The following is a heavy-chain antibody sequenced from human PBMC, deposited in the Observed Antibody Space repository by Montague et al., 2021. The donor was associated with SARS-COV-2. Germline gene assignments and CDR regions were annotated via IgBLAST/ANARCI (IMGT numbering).Heavy chain of an antibody. D-gene: IGHD3-3*01. V-gene: IGHV4-34*01. J-gene: IGHJ5*02. CDR1: GGSFTGYS. CDR2: VKHPGGT. Sequence: SETLSLTCAVDGGSFTGYSWNWIHQPPGKGLEWIGEVKHPGGTNHNPSLQSRVTISVDKSKNQFSLTLRFLTAADTAVYYCARGADYDFWSGFLRYKWFGPWGQGTPVIVSS. CDR3: ARGADYDFWSGFLRYKWFGP.